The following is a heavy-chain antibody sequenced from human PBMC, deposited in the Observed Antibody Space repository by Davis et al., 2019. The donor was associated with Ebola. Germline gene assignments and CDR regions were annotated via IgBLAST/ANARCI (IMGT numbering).Heavy chain of an antibody. CDR2: IIPMVDTT. CDR3: ASGPWVYTTRRGLTLDN. Sequence: SVKVSCKASGDTFSNYGIIWVRQAPGQGLEWMGRIIPMVDTTNYARKFQDRVTMSADKSTSTVYMELSSLRSGDTAVYYCASGPWVYTTRRGLTLDNWGQGTLVTVSS. CDR1: GDTFSNYG. J-gene: IGHJ4*02. D-gene: IGHD2-8*01. V-gene: IGHV1-69*04.